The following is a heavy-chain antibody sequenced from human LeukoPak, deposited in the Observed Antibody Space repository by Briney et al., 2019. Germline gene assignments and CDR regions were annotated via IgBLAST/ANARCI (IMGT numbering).Heavy chain of an antibody. CDR1: GFTFSSNG. CDR3: ARAAYSSTWYSRYFDL. J-gene: IGHJ2*01. V-gene: IGHV3-30*02. Sequence: GGSLRLSCVASGFTFSSNGMHWVRQAPGKGLEWVTFIQYDGSKKYYADSVKGRFTISRDNSKNTLYLEMNSLRAGDTAVYYCARAAYSSTWYSRYFDLWGRGTLVTVSS. CDR2: IQYDGSKK. D-gene: IGHD6-13*01.